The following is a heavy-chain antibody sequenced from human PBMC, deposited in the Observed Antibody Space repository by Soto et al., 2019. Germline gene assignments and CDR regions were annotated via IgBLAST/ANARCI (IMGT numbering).Heavy chain of an antibody. CDR1: GGSFSGYY. CDR3: ARAVGYDYIWGSYRPPYFDY. J-gene: IGHJ4*02. Sequence: SETLSLTCAVYGGSFSGYYWSWIRQPPGKGLEWIGEINHSGSTNYNPSLKSRVTISVDTSKNQFSLKLSSVTAADTAVYYCARAVGYDYIWGSYRPPYFDYWGQGTLVTVSS. CDR2: INHSGST. V-gene: IGHV4-34*01. D-gene: IGHD3-16*02.